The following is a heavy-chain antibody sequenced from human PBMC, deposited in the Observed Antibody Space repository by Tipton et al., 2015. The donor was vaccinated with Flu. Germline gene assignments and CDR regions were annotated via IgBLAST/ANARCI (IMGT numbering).Heavy chain of an antibody. V-gene: IGHV3-49*04. Sequence: SLRLSCAASGFSFSNSWMDWVRQAPGKGLEWVGFVRSKAYGGTTESAASVKARFTISRDDSKNIAYLQMNSLKTEDTAVYYCTRGAYVRGLFDPWGQGTLVTVSS. D-gene: IGHD3-16*01. CDR2: VRSKAYGGTT. CDR3: TRGAYVRGLFDP. J-gene: IGHJ5*02. CDR1: GFSFSNSW.